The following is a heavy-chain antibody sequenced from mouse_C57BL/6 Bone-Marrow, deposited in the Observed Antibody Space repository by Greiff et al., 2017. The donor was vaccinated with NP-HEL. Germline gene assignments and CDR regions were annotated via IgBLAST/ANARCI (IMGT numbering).Heavy chain of an antibody. J-gene: IGHJ3*01. CDR3: ARRPQYPWFAY. CDR1: GYTFTSYW. D-gene: IGHD5-1*01. V-gene: IGHV1-55*01. CDR2: IYPGSGST. Sequence: QVQLQQPGAELVKPGASVKMSCKASGYTFTSYWITWVKQRPGQGLEWIGDIYPGSGSTDYNAKFKSKATLTVDTSSSTAYMQLSSLTSEDSAVYYCARRPQYPWFAYWGQGTLVTVSA.